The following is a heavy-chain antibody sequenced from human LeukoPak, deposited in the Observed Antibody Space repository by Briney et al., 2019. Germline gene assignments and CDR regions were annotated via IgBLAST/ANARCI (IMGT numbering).Heavy chain of an antibody. CDR1: GFTFSTYS. CDR2: ISSTTRTI. CDR3: ARDTPFDAFDI. V-gene: IGHV3-48*01. J-gene: IGHJ3*02. Sequence: PGGSLRLSCAASGFTFSTYSMNWVRQAPGKGLEWVSYISSTTRTIYYADSVKGRLTISRDNVNNSLYLQMNSLRTEDTAVYYCARDTPFDAFDIWGQGTMVTVSS.